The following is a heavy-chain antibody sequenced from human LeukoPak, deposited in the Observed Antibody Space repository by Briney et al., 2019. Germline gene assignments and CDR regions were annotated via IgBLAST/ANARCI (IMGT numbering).Heavy chain of an antibody. CDR1: GGSISSSNYF. CDR2: IYYSGST. Sequence: SETLSLTCTVSGGSISSSNYFWGWIRQPPGKGLEWIGSIYYSGSTYYNPSLKSRVTISADTSKNQFSLKLGSVTAADTAVYYCATQSTWYGIDYWGQGILVTVSS. V-gene: IGHV4-39*01. CDR3: ATQSTWYGIDY. J-gene: IGHJ4*02. D-gene: IGHD6-13*01.